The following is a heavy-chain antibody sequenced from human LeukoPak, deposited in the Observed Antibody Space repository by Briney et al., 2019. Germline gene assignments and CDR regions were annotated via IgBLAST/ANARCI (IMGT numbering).Heavy chain of an antibody. CDR2: INRDGSTT. CDR3: ARDKKSGESSEIDY. D-gene: IGHD3-10*01. V-gene: IGHV3-74*03. CDR1: GFTFSNYW. J-gene: IGHJ4*02. Sequence: AGGSLRLSCAASGFTFSNYWVHWVRQAPGKGLVWVSRINRDGSTTKYADSVKGRSTVSRDNAKNTLNLQMNSLRAEDTAVYYCARDKKSGESSEIDYWGQGTLVTVSS.